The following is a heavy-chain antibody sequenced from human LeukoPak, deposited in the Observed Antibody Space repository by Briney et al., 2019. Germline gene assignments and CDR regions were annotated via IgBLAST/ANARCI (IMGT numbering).Heavy chain of an antibody. J-gene: IGHJ4*02. CDR1: GFTFTSSA. CDR2: IVVGSGNT. D-gene: IGHD3-22*01. CDR3: AAAYYYDSSGLDY. Sequence: SVKVSCKASGFTFTSSAMQWVRQARGQRLEWIGWIVVGSGNTNYAQKFQERVTITRDMSTSTAYMELSSLRSEDTAVYYCAAAYYYDSSGLDYWGQGTLVTVSS. V-gene: IGHV1-58*02.